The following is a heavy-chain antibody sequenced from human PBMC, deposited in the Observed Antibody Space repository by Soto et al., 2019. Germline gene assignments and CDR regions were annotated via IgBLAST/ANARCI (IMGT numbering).Heavy chain of an antibody. D-gene: IGHD2-21*02. J-gene: IGHJ4*02. CDR1: EITLNIYW. Sequence: EAQLVESGGGLVQPGGSLTLSCTASEITLNIYWMHCIRQAPGKGLVWVSRINPESTTLTYADSVTGRFTISRDSAKNTLYLQMNGLSAEDTAIYYCTKDTFGDWDSWGQGTLVTVSS. V-gene: IGHV3-74*01. CDR3: TKDTFGDWDS. CDR2: INPESTTL.